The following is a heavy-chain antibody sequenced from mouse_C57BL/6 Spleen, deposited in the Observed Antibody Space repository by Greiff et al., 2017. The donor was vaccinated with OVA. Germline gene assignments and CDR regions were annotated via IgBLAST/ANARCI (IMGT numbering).Heavy chain of an antibody. CDR3: AAGYYFDY. V-gene: IGHV1-19*01. CDR1: GYTFTDYY. CDR2: INPYNGGT. Sequence: EVKLVESGPVLVKPGASVTMSCKASGYTFTDYYMNWVKQSHGKSLEWIGVINPYNGGTSYNQKFKGKATLTVDKSSSTAYMELNSLTSEDSAVYYCAAGYYFDYWGQGTTLTVSS. J-gene: IGHJ2*01.